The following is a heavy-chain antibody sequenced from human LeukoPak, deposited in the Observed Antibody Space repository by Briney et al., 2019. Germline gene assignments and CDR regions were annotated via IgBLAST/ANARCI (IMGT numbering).Heavy chain of an antibody. D-gene: IGHD3-3*01. V-gene: IGHV3-23*01. J-gene: IGHJ6*02. Sequence: PGGSLRLSCAASGFTFSSYAMTWVRQAPGKGLEWVSVISYSGNSTYYAGSVKGRFTISRDNAKNTLYLQMNSLRAEDTAVYYCARDYDFWSGYYYYYGMDVWGQGTTVTVSS. CDR2: ISYSGNST. CDR3: ARDYDFWSGYYYYYGMDV. CDR1: GFTFSSYA.